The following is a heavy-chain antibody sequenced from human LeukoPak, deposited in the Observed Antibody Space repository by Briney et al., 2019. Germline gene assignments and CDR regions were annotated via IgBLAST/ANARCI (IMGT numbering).Heavy chain of an antibody. CDR2: IYDSGST. CDR1: GGSISSSSYY. D-gene: IGHD2-21*01. CDR3: ARHAAVISLDY. V-gene: IGHV4-39*01. J-gene: IGHJ4*02. Sequence: PSETLSLTCTVSGGSISSSSYYWGWIRQPPGKGLEWIGSIYDSGSTYYNPSLKSRVTISVDTSKNQFSLKLSSVTAADTAVYYCARHAAVISLDYWGQGTLVTVSS.